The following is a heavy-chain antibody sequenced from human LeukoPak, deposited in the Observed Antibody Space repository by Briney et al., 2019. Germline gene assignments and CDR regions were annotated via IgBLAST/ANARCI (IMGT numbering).Heavy chain of an antibody. CDR2: ISSSGSTI. CDR1: GFTFSSYE. Sequence: PGGSLRLSCAASGFTFSSYEMNWVRQAPGKGLEWVSYISSSGSTIYYADSVKGRFTISRDNAKNSLYLQMNSLRAEDTAVYYCARDARYFDWSLYYFDYWGQGTLVTVSS. J-gene: IGHJ4*02. V-gene: IGHV3-48*03. D-gene: IGHD3-9*01. CDR3: ARDARYFDWSLYYFDY.